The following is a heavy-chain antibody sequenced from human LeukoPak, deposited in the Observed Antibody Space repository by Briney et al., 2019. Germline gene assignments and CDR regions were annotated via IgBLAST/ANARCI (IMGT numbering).Heavy chain of an antibody. Sequence: RGSLRLSCAASGFTFSSYAMSWVRQAPGKGLEWVSAISGSGGSTYYADSVKGRFTISRDNSKNTLYLQMNSLRAEDTAVYYCAKALRFLEWLLLDYWGQGTLVTVSS. CDR2: ISGSGGST. J-gene: IGHJ4*02. V-gene: IGHV3-23*01. CDR3: AKALRFLEWLLLDY. D-gene: IGHD3-3*01. CDR1: GFTFSSYA.